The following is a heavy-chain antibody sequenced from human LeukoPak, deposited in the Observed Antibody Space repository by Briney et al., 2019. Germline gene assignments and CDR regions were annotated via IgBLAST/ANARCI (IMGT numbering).Heavy chain of an antibody. J-gene: IGHJ4*02. V-gene: IGHV3-64D*06. CDR3: VKGGYSSGWYGDY. CDR2: ISSDGSST. D-gene: IGHD6-19*01. CDR1: GFTFSSYA. Sequence: GGSLRLSCAASGFTFSSYAMSWVRQAPGKGLECVSAISSDGSSTYYVDSVKGRFTISRDNSKNTLYLQMSSLRPEDTAVYYCVKGGYSSGWYGDYWGQGTLVTVSS.